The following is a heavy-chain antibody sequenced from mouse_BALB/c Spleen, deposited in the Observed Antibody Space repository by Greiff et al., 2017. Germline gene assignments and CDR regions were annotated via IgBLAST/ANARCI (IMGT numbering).Heavy chain of an antibody. D-gene: IGHD2-14*01. CDR3: ARSYYRYNDYAMDY. Sequence: EVNLVESGGGLVQPGGSRKLSCAASGFTFSSFGMHWVRQAPEKGLEWVAYISSGSSTIYYADTVKGRFTISRDNPKNTLFLQMTSLRSEDTAMYYCARSYYRYNDYAMDYWGQGTSVTVSS. CDR1: GFTFSSFG. CDR2: ISSGSSTI. J-gene: IGHJ4*01. V-gene: IGHV5-17*02.